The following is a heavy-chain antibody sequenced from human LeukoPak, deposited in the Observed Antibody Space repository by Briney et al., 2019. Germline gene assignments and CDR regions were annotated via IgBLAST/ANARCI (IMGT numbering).Heavy chain of an antibody. J-gene: IGHJ4*02. Sequence: PGRSLRLSCAAPGFTFSSYGMHWVRQAPGKGLEWVAVISYDGSNKYYADSVKGRFTISRDNSKNTLYLQMNSLRAEDTAVYYCARAYYYGSGSPNYWGQGTLVTVSS. V-gene: IGHV3-30*03. CDR3: ARAYYYGSGSPNY. CDR1: GFTFSSYG. CDR2: ISYDGSNK. D-gene: IGHD3-10*01.